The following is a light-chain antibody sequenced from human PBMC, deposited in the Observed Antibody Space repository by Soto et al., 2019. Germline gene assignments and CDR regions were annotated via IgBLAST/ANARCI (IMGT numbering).Light chain of an antibody. CDR1: SDDVGGYNY. CDR3: SSYAGTNNLI. V-gene: IGLV2-8*01. J-gene: IGLJ2*01. Sequence: QSVLTQPPSASGSPGQSVTISCTGTSDDVGGYNYVSWYQQHPDRAPKLMIYEVFKRPSGVPDRFSGSKSGNTASLTVSGLQAEDEADYYCSSYAGTNNLIFGAGTKVT. CDR2: EVF.